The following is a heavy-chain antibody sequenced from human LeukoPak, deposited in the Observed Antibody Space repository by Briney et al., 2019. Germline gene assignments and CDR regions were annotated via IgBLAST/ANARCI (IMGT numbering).Heavy chain of an antibody. V-gene: IGHV1-69*04. CDR3: VRDDDRPDNGLDY. Sequence: SVKVSCKASGGTFSSYAISWVRQAPGQGLEWMGRIIPILGIANYAQKFQGRVTITADKSTSTAYMELSSLRSEDTAVYYCVRDDDRPDNGLDYWGQGTLVTVSS. CDR1: GGTFSSYA. D-gene: IGHD3-22*01. CDR2: IIPILGIA. J-gene: IGHJ4*02.